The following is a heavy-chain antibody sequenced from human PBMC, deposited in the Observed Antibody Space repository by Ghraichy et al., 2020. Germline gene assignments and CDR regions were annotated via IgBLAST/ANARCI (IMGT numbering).Heavy chain of an antibody. CDR2: ISPSSSHT. D-gene: IGHD2-15*01. CDR3: VRQGAGGGLAAHPFDD. J-gene: IGHJ4*01. Sequence: GGSLRLSCAASGFTFTTYAMSWVRQAPGKGLEWVSAISPSSSHTYYADSVKGRFTFSGDNSKNTLFLQMNNLRAEDTAVYFCVRQGAGGGLAAHPFDDWGHGALVTVSS. V-gene: IGHV3-23*01. CDR1: GFTFTTYA.